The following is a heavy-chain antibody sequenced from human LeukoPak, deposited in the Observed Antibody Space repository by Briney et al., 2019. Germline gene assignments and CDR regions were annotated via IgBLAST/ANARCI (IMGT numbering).Heavy chain of an antibody. V-gene: IGHV4-59*01. CDR3: ARSGSYSGYDWRFDY. Sequence: SETLSLTCTVSGGSISSYYWSWIRQPPGKGLEWIGDIYYSGSTNYNPSLKSRVAISLDASKTQFSLKLSSVTAADTAVYYCARSGSYSGYDWRFDYWGQGSLVTVSS. CDR2: IYYSGST. D-gene: IGHD5-12*01. J-gene: IGHJ4*02. CDR1: GGSISSYY.